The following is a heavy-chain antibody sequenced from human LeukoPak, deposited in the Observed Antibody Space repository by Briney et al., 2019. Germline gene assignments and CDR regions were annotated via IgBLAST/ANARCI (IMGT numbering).Heavy chain of an antibody. CDR2: IHYSGTT. Sequence: PSETLSLTCTVSGDSIDSSNYYWAWIRQPPGKGLEWIATIHYSGTTFYNMSVKSRVAISIDSSKNQFSLKLSSVSASDTAVYFCASGYAEVLLVVKAFDHWGQGTLVTVSS. V-gene: IGHV4-39*01. CDR3: ASGYAEVLLVVKAFDH. J-gene: IGHJ5*02. CDR1: GDSIDSSNYY. D-gene: IGHD2-2*01.